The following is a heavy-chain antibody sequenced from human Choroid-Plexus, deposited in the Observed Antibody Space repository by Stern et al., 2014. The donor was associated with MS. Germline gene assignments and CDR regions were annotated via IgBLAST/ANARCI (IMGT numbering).Heavy chain of an antibody. CDR2: ISYDGSK. CDR1: GFSFSSFG. CDR3: AKDRQYLTFVFDF. J-gene: IGHJ4*02. Sequence: QVQLVQSGGGVVQPGGPLRLSCGASGFSFSSFGMHWVRQAPGKGLERVALISYDGSKDYADSVKGRFTISRDNSKNTLYMQMNSLRAEDTAVYYCAKDRQYLTFVFDFWGQGSLVTVSS. V-gene: IGHV3-30*18. D-gene: IGHD2/OR15-2a*01.